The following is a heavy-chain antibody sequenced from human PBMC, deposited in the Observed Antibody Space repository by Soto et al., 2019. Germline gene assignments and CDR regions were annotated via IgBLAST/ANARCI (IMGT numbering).Heavy chain of an antibody. V-gene: IGHV1-18*04. J-gene: IGHJ1*01. CDR2: ISAYNGNT. CDR1: GYAIVCYG. Sequence: SAKVSGRASGYAIVCYGISSVRQAPGQGLEWMGWISAYNGNTNYAQKLQGRVTMTTDTSTSTAYMELRSLRSDDTAVYYCARDKAVTTAYFQHWGQGTLVTVSS. D-gene: IGHD4-17*01. CDR3: ARDKAVTTAYFQH.